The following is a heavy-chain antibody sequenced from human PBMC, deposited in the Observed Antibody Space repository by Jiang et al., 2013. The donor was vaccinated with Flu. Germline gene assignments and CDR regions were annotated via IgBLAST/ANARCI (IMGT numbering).Heavy chain of an antibody. D-gene: IGHD3-9*01. J-gene: IGHJ5*02. CDR2: INTNTGNP. CDR3: ARENSVLRYFDWLPRRFDP. V-gene: IGHV7-4-1*02. Sequence: QSGSELKKPGASVKVSCKASGYTFTSYAMNWVRQAPGQGLEWMGWINTNTGNPTYAQGFTGRFVFSLDTSVSTAYLQISSLKAEDTAVYYCARENSVLRYFDWLPRRFDPVGPGNPG. CDR1: GYTFTSYA.